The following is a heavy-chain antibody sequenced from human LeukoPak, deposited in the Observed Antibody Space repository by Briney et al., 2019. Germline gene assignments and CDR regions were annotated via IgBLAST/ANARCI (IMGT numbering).Heavy chain of an antibody. J-gene: IGHJ4*02. CDR1: GGSISSYY. V-gene: IGHV4-59*08. CDR2: IYYSGSA. Sequence: SETLSLTCTVSGGSISSYYWSWIRQSPGKGLEWIGDIYYSGSANYNPSLESRVTISVDTSKNQFSLKLSSVAAADTAVYYCARLGSSRWPYYFDYWGQGTLVTVSP. D-gene: IGHD6-13*01. CDR3: ARLGSSRWPYYFDY.